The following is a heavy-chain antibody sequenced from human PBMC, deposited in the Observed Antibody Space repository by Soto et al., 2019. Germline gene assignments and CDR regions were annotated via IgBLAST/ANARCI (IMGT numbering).Heavy chain of an antibody. CDR2: ISSSGSTI. CDR3: ARARGSDHYYYYYYMDV. J-gene: IGHJ6*03. V-gene: IGHV3-11*01. CDR1: GFTFSDYY. Sequence: QVQLVESGVGLIKPGGSLRLSCAASGFTFSDYYMSWIRQAPGKGLEWASYISSSGSTIYYADSVKGRFTISRDNAKNSLYLQINSLRAEDTAVSYCARARGSDHYYYYYYMDVWGKGTTVTVSS. D-gene: IGHD3-10*01.